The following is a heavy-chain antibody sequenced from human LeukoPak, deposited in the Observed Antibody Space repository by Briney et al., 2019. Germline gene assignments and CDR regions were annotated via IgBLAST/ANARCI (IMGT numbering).Heavy chain of an antibody. V-gene: IGHV3-11*01. CDR2: IKSSDTST. D-gene: IGHD2/OR15-2a*01. Sequence: GGSLRLSCAASGFSFSDSYMSWIRQAPGQGLEWLSYIKSSDTSTFYADSVKGRSTVSRDNAKNSLYLQMNSLRAEDTAVYYCARRGNMSSHAFDIWGQGTVVTVSS. J-gene: IGHJ3*02. CDR1: GFSFSDSY. CDR3: ARRGNMSSHAFDI.